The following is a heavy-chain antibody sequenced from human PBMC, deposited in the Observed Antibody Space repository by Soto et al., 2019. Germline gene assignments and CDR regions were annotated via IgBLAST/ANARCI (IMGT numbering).Heavy chain of an antibody. V-gene: IGHV1-2*04. CDR1: GYTFTGYY. D-gene: IGHD4-17*01. CDR2: INPNSGGT. J-gene: IGHJ3*02. CDR3: ATGVTTVDENAFDI. Sequence: QVQLVQSGAEVKKPGASVKVSCKASGYTFTGYYMHWVRQAPGQGLEWMGWINPNSGGTNYAQKFQVWVTMTRDTSISTAYMEMSRLRSDDTAVYYCATGVTTVDENAFDIWGQGTMVTVSS.